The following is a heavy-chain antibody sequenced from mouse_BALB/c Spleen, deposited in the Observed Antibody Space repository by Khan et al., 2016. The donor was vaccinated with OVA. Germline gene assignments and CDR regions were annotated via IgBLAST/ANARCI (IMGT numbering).Heavy chain of an antibody. D-gene: IGHD2-5*01. CDR2: INPYNDGT. V-gene: IGHV1S136*01. Sequence: VRLQQSGPELVKPGASVKMSCKTSGYTFTNYLMHWVKQKPGQGLEWIGYINPYNDGTKYNEKFRGKATLTSDKSSSTAYMELSSLTSEDSAVYCCARYSSTPYNAMEYWDQGTSVTVSS. J-gene: IGHJ4*01. CDR1: GYTFTNYL. CDR3: ARYSSTPYNAMEY.